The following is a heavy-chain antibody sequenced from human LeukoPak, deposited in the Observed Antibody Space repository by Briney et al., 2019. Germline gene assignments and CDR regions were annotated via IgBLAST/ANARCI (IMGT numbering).Heavy chain of an antibody. CDR2: ISGSGGST. Sequence: GGSLRLSCAASGFTFSSYAMSWVRQAPGKGLEWVSAISGSGGSTYYADSVMGRFTISRDNSKNTLYLQMNSLRAEDTAVYYCANTFFRYYYDSSGPRVDYWGQGTLVTVSS. J-gene: IGHJ4*02. CDR3: ANTFFRYYYDSSGPRVDY. D-gene: IGHD3-22*01. CDR1: GFTFSSYA. V-gene: IGHV3-23*01.